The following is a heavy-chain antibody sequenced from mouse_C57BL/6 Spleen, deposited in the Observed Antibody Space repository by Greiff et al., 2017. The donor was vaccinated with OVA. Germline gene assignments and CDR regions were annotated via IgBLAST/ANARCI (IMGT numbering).Heavy chain of an antibody. CDR1: GYTFTSYW. CDR2: IDPSDSET. D-gene: IGHD1-1*01. CDR3: ARGRITSVVVPYYFDY. J-gene: IGHJ2*01. V-gene: IGHV1-52*01. Sequence: VQLQQPGAELVRPGSSVKLSCKASGYTFTSYWMHWVKQRPIQGLEWIGNIDPSDSETHYNQKFKDKATLTVDKSSSTAYMQLSSLTSEDSAVYYCARGRITSVVVPYYFDYWGQGTTLTVSS.